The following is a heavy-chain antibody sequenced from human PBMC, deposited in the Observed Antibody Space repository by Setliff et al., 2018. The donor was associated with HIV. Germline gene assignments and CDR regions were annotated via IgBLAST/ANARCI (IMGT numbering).Heavy chain of an antibody. CDR2: ISYSGGT. Sequence: SETLSLTCTVSGDSIRNDYWTWIRQSPGKGLEWIAYISYSGGTNHNPSLRSRATISVDTTKNQFSLKLSSVTAADTAVYYCARVDYHSRGYSSDYYYMDVWGKGTTVTVS. CDR1: GDSIRNDY. J-gene: IGHJ6*03. D-gene: IGHD3-22*01. CDR3: ARVDYHSRGYSSDYYYMDV. V-gene: IGHV4-59*01.